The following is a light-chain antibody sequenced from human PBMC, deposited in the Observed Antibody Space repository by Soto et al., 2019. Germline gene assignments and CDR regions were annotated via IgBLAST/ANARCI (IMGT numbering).Light chain of an antibody. CDR1: QGISSA. J-gene: IGKJ4*01. Sequence: AIQLTQSPSSLSASVGDRVTITCRASQGISSALAWYQQKPGNAPKLLIYDASSLESGVPSRFSGSGTGTDFTLTISSLQPEDFATYYCQQFNSYPHEHTFGGGTKVEIK. CDR3: QQFNSYPHEHT. CDR2: DAS. V-gene: IGKV1-13*02.